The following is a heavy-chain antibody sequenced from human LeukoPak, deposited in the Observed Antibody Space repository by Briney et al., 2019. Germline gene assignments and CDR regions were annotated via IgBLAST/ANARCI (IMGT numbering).Heavy chain of an antibody. Sequence: GGSLRLSCAASGFTFSSYWMNWVRQAPGKGLEWVANIKQDGSEKYYVDSVKGRFTISRDNAKNSLYLQMNSLRDDDTAVYYCARDFRVGSSLGWGQGTLVTVSS. V-gene: IGHV3-7*01. CDR2: IKQDGSEK. CDR3: ARDFRVGSSLG. J-gene: IGHJ4*02. CDR1: GFTFSSYW. D-gene: IGHD6-6*01.